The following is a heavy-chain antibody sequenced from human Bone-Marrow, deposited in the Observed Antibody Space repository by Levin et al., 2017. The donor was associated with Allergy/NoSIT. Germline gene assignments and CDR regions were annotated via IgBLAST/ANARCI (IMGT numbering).Heavy chain of an antibody. V-gene: IGHV3-21*01. Sequence: PGGSLRLSCAASGXXXISXYMXXXXXXXXKGLEWVSSISGSTTYKDYADSVKGRFTISRDNAKNSVFLQLNSLRAEGKAVYYWARDDYGPNSAVRFFDYWSLGTLVTVSS. CDR3: ARDDYGPNSAVRFFDY. D-gene: IGHD4-23*01. CDR1: GXXXISXY. CDR2: ISGSTTYK. J-gene: IGHJ4*02.